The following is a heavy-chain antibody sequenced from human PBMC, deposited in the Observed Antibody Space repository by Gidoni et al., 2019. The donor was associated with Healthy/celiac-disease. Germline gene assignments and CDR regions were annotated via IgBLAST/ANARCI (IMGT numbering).Heavy chain of an antibody. CDR2: IYTSGST. Sequence: QVQLQESGPGLVKPSQTLSLTCTVSGCSISSGSYYWSWIRQPAGKGLEWIGRIYTSGSTNYNPSLKSRVTISVDTSKNQFSLKLSSVTAADTAVYYCARDISDFWSGYYTGYFDYWGQGTLVTVSS. J-gene: IGHJ4*02. V-gene: IGHV4-61*02. D-gene: IGHD3-3*01. CDR1: GCSISSGSYY. CDR3: ARDISDFWSGYYTGYFDY.